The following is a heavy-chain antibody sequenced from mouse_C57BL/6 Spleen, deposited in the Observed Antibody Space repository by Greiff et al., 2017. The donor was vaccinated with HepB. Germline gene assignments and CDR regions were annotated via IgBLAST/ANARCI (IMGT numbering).Heavy chain of an antibody. V-gene: IGHV1-81*01. Sequence: QVQLQQSGAELARPGASVKLSCKASGYTFTSYGISWVKQRTGQGLEWIGEIYPRSGNTYYNEKFKGKATLTADKSSSTAYMELRSLTSEDSAVYFCARYRPIPGDYYAMDYWGQGTSVTVSS. CDR2: IYPRSGNT. D-gene: IGHD2-12*01. J-gene: IGHJ4*01. CDR3: ARYRPIPGDYYAMDY. CDR1: GYTFTSYG.